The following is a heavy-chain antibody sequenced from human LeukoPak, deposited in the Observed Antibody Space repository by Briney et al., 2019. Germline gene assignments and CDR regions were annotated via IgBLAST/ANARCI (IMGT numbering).Heavy chain of an antibody. D-gene: IGHD3-16*01. CDR3: ARRLSGPLDY. CDR1: GGSISSSNYY. J-gene: IGHJ4*02. CDR2: NYYSGSP. Sequence: PSETLSLTCTVSGGSISSSNYYWGWIRQPPGKGLEGIGSNYYSGSPYYNPSLKSRVTISVDTSKNQFSLKRSSVTAADTAVYYCARRLSGPLDYWGQGTLVTVSS. V-gene: IGHV4-39*01.